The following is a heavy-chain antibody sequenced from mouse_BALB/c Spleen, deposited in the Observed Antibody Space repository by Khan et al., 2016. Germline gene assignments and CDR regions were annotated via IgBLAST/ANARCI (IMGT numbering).Heavy chain of an antibody. Sequence: QVQLKESGPGLVAPSQSLSITCTVSGFSLTGYGVNWVRQPPGKGLEWLGKIWGDGRTDYNSALKSRVSISKDNSKSQVFLKMNSLQTDDTANYYCSSDYDGFAYWGQGTLVTVSA. J-gene: IGHJ3*01. CDR3: SSDYDGFAY. D-gene: IGHD2-12*01. CDR1: GFSLTGYG. V-gene: IGHV2-6-7*01. CDR2: IWGDGRT.